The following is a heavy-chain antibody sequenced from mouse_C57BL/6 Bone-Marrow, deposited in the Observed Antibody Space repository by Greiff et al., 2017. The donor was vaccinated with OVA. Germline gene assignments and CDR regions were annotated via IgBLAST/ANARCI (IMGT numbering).Heavy chain of an antibody. D-gene: IGHD1-1*01. CDR2: ISDGGSYT. J-gene: IGHJ4*01. CDR3: AREDYGSSLYYAMDY. CDR1: GFTFSSYA. V-gene: IGHV5-4*01. Sequence: EVKVVESGGGLVKPGGSLKLSCAASGFTFSSYAMSWVRQTPEKRLEWVATISDGGSYTYYPDNVKGRFTISRDNAKNNLYLQMSHLKSEDTAMYYCAREDYGSSLYYAMDYWGQGTSVTVSS.